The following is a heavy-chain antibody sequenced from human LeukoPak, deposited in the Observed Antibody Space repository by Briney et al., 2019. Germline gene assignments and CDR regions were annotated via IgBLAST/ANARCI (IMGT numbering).Heavy chain of an antibody. CDR2: IYFSGST. J-gene: IGHJ4*02. Sequence: SETLSLTCTVSGSSISSSSYYWGWIRQPPGKGLEWIGSIYFSGSTYYTPSLKSRVTTSVDTSKNQFSLKLSSVTAADTAVYYCARQISSGSYDYFDYWGQGTLVTVSS. CDR3: ARQISSGSYDYFDY. CDR1: GSSISSSSYY. V-gene: IGHV4-39*01. D-gene: IGHD1-26*01.